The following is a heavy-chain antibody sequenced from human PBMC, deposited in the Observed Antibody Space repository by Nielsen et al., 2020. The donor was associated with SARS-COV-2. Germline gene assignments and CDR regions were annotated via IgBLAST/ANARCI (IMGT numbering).Heavy chain of an antibody. CDR3: AKRSGYTSGWYGDY. D-gene: IGHD6-19*01. V-gene: IGHV3-23*01. CDR1: GFTFSDSF. J-gene: IGHJ4*02. CDR2: ISSST. Sequence: GESLKISCTASGFTFSDSFMSRIRQAPGKGLEWVSAISSSTYYADSVKGRFTVSRDNSKNTLYLQMNSLRAEDTAVYYCAKRSGYTSGWYGDYWGQGTLVTVSS.